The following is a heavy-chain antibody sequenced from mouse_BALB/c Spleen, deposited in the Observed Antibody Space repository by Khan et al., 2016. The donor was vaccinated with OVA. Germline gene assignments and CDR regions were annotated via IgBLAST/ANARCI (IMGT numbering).Heavy chain of an antibody. CDR3: ARRGDVYSCFTY. CDR2: ITSDGGST. V-gene: IGHV5-12*02. D-gene: IGHD1-1*01. Sequence: ELVESGGVLVQPGGSLKLSCATSGFTFSDYYMCWVRQTPEKRLEWVAYITSDGGSTYYPDTVKGRFTISRDNAKNTLYLQMSRLKSEDTAIYYCARRGDVYSCFTYWGQGTLVTVSA. CDR1: GFTFSDYY. J-gene: IGHJ3*01.